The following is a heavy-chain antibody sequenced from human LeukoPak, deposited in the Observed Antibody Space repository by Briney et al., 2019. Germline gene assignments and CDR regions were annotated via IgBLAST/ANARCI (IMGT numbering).Heavy chain of an antibody. CDR1: GFTVSSNY. Sequence: PGGPLRLSCAASGFTVSSNYMSWVRQAPGKGLEWVSVIYSGGSTYYADSVKGRFTISRDNSKNTLYLQMNSLRAEDTAVYYCARSPDILTGYYYFDYWGQGTLVTVSS. V-gene: IGHV3-66*01. CDR2: IYSGGST. D-gene: IGHD3-9*01. J-gene: IGHJ4*02. CDR3: ARSPDILTGYYYFDY.